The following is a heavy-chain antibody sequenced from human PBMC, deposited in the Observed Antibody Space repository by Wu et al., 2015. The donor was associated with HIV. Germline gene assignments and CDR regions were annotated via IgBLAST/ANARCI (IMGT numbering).Heavy chain of an antibody. D-gene: IGHD3-10*01. V-gene: IGHV1-69*05. CDR1: GDGFTSYA. CDR3: TTLRGGYYAGSDIPAAFDI. J-gene: IGHJ3*02. Sequence: QAQLVQFGAEVKKPGSSVKVTCKASGDGFTSYAVSWVRQAPGQGLEWMGGINPLFGTTKHAQKFQDRVTFTTDESKTTAYMELSSLRSEDTAVYYCTTLRGGYYAGSDIPAAFDIWGQGTMVTVSP. CDR2: INPLFGTT.